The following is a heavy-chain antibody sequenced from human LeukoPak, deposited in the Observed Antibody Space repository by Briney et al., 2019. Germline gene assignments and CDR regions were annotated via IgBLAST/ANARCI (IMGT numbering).Heavy chain of an antibody. J-gene: IGHJ6*02. D-gene: IGHD3-3*01. CDR1: GFTFSSYG. CDR3: AKETDYDFWSQGYGMDV. CDR2: ISYDGSNK. Sequence: GGSLRLSCAASGFTFSSYGMHWVRQAPGKGLEWVAVISYDGSNKYYADSVKGRFTISRDNSKNTLYLQMNSLGAEDTAVYYCAKETDYDFWSQGYGMDVWGQGTTVTVSS. V-gene: IGHV3-30*18.